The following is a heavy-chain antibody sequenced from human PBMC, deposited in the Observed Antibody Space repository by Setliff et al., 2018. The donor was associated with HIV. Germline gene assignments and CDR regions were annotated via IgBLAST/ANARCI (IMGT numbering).Heavy chain of an antibody. J-gene: IGHJ3*01. CDR1: GYSFSNHW. V-gene: IGHV5-51*01. CDR2: IYPQDPDT. Sequence: AGESLKISCTGSGYSFSNHWIGWVRQMPGRGLEWVGIIYPQDPDTRYSPSFEGHVTISADTSRYTAYLQWSALKASDTAMYYCARHTIDISLLVVQDPGPFDVWGRGTMVTVSS. CDR3: ARHTIDISLLVVQDPGPFDV. D-gene: IGHD3-10*01.